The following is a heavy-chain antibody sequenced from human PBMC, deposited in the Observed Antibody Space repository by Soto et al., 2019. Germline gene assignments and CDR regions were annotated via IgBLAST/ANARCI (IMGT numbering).Heavy chain of an antibody. CDR3: AKGSRMWTPDY. Sequence: ASLKVSCNTSACTFTDSAIHCVRQATGHRLEWMGCIGTGHGNTKFSQKFQGRVTITRDTSATTAYMELTSLRSEDTAVYYCAKGSRMWTPDYWGQGTLVTVSS. J-gene: IGHJ4*02. D-gene: IGHD2-21*01. CDR1: ACTFTDSA. V-gene: IGHV1-3*04. CDR2: IGTGHGNT.